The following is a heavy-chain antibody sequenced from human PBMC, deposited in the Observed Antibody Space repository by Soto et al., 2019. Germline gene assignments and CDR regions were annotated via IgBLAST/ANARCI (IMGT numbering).Heavy chain of an antibody. CDR2: MNPNSGNT. V-gene: IGHV1-8*01. CDR3: ASFEIPAATNYGMDV. Sequence: QVQLVQSGAEVKKPGASVKVSCKASGYTFTSYDINWVRQATGQGLEWMGWMNPNSGNTGYAQKFQGRVTMTRNTSISTAYMELSSLRSEDTAVYYCASFEIPAATNYGMDVLGQGTTVTVSS. D-gene: IGHD2-2*01. J-gene: IGHJ6*02. CDR1: GYTFTSYD.